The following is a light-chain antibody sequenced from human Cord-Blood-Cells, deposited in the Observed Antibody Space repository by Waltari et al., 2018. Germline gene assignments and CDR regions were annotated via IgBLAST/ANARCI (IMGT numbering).Light chain of an antibody. Sequence: QSALTQPASVSGSPGQSIPISCTGTSSDVGGYNSVSWYQQHPGKAPKLMIYEVSNRPSGVSNRFSGSKSGNTASLTISGLQAEDEADYYCSSYTSSSTLVYVFGTGTKVTVL. V-gene: IGLV2-14*01. CDR2: EVS. CDR3: SSYTSSSTLVYV. J-gene: IGLJ1*01. CDR1: SSDVGGYNS.